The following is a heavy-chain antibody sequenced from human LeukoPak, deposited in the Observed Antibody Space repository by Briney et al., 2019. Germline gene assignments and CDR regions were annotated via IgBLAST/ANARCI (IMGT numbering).Heavy chain of an antibody. D-gene: IGHD6-19*01. Sequence: GASVKVSCKASGYTFTSYAMNWVRQAPGQGLEWMGWINTNTGNPTYAQGFTGRFVFSLDTSVSTAYLQISSLKAEDTAVYYCATVYSSGWYEGVDAFDIWGQGTMVTVSS. CDR3: ATVYSSGWYEGVDAFDI. J-gene: IGHJ3*02. CDR1: GYTFTSYA. CDR2: INTNTGNP. V-gene: IGHV7-4-1*02.